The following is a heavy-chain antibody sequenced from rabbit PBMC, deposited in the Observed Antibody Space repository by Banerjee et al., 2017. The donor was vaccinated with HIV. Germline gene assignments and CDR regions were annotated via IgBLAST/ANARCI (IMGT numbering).Heavy chain of an antibody. Sequence: QEQLEESGGDLVKPEGSLTLTCTASGFSFSSSYWICWVRQAPGKGLEWIACIYTGSGSALYVSWAKGRFTISKTSSTTVTLQMTSLTAADTATYFCARKYGSSSHYWDLWGQGTLVTVS. V-gene: IGHV1S45*01. CDR2: IYTGSGSA. CDR1: GFSFSSSYW. J-gene: IGHJ3*01. D-gene: IGHD8-1*01. CDR3: ARKYGSSSHYWDL.